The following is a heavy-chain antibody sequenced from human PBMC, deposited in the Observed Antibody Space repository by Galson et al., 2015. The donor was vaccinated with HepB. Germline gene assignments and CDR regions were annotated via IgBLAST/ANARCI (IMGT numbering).Heavy chain of an antibody. J-gene: IGHJ4*02. CDR1: GDSVSSDYH. D-gene: IGHD4-17*01. V-gene: IGHV4-38-2*01. CDR3: ARAGDGDLGRYFDY. CDR2: IYHSGST. Sequence: ETLSLTCAVSGDSVSSDYHWGWIRQPPGKGLEWIGTIYHSGSTNYNPSLKSRVTISVDKSKNQFSLKLSSVTAADTAVYYCARAGDGDLGRYFDYWGQGTLVTVYS.